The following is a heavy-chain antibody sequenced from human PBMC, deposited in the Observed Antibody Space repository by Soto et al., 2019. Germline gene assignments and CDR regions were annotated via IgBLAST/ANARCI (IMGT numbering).Heavy chain of an antibody. D-gene: IGHD2-15*01. CDR3: ARLSRCSGGSCYSRFFRRFDP. CDR2: INHSGST. Sequence: QVQLQQWGAGLLKPSETLSLTCAVYGGSFSGYYWSWIRQPPGKGLEWIGEINHSGSTNYNPSLKSRVTISVDTSKNQFSLKLSSVTAGDTAVYYCARLSRCSGGSCYSRFFRRFDPWGQGTLVTVSS. CDR1: GGSFSGYY. J-gene: IGHJ5*02. V-gene: IGHV4-34*01.